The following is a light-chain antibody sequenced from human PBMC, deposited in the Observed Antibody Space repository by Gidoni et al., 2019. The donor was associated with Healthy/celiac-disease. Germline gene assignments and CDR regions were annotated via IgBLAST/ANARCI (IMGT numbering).Light chain of an antibody. J-gene: IGKJ1*01. CDR2: AAS. V-gene: IGKV1-8*01. Sequence: AIRMTQSPSSFSASTGDRVTITCRASQGISSYLAWYQQKPVKAPKLLIYAASTLQSGVPSRFSGSGSGTDFTLTIRCLQSEDFATYYCQQYYSYPLTFGQGTKVEIK. CDR3: QQYYSYPLT. CDR1: QGISSY.